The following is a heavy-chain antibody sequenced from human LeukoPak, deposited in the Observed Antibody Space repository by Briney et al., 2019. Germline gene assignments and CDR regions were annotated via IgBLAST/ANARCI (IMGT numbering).Heavy chain of an antibody. V-gene: IGHV1-18*01. Sequence: ASVKVSCKASGGTFISYAISWVRQAPGQGLEWMGWISAYNGNTNYAQKLQGRVTMTTDTSTSTAYMELRSLRSDDTAVYYCARDLLKLGLDYWGQGTLVTVSS. CDR1: GGTFISYA. CDR2: ISAYNGNT. J-gene: IGHJ4*02. CDR3: ARDLLKLGLDY. D-gene: IGHD7-27*01.